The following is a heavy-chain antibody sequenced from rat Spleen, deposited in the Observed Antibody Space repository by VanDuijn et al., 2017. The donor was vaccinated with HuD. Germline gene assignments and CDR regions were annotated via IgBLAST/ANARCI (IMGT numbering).Heavy chain of an antibody. D-gene: IGHD1-5*01. CDR3: AAGRYNWNWFAY. V-gene: IGHV3-3*01. Sequence: VQLQESGPGLVKPSQSLSLTCSVAAYSITSSYRWNWIRQFPGNKLEWMGYINSAGSSNYNPSLKSRISITRDTSKNQFFLQVNSVTTEDTATYYCAAGRYNWNWFAYWGQGTLVTVSS. CDR1: AYSITSSYR. CDR2: INSAGSS. J-gene: IGHJ3*01.